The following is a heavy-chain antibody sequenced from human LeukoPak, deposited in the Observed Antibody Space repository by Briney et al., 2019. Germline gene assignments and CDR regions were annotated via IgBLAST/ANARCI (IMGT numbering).Heavy chain of an antibody. V-gene: IGHV6-1*01. Sequence: PSQTLSLTCAISGDSVSSNSAAWNWIRQSPSRGLEWLVRAKYRSKWYNEYAVSVKSRITINSDTSKNQFSLQLNSVTPEDTAVYYCARDAGFGHRSGDAFDIWGQGTMVTVSS. CDR2: AKYRSKWYN. CDR1: GDSVSSNSAA. CDR3: ARDAGFGHRSGDAFDI. J-gene: IGHJ3*02. D-gene: IGHD6-19*01.